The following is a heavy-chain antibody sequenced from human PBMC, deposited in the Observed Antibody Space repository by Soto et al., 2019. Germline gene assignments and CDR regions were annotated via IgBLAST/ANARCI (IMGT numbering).Heavy chain of an antibody. CDR2: IHNNGAT. D-gene: IGHD3-10*01. CDR3: AREGAGSYWFDP. CDR1: GGSISSGGYY. V-gene: IGHV4-31*01. J-gene: IGHJ5*02. Sequence: QVQLQESGPGLVKPSQTLSLTCTISGGSISSGGYYWRCIRQHPERGLEWIGYIHNNGATYYNPTLKSHVSISADTSKTQYFLTVYSVTAADTGVYYCAREGAGSYWFDPWGQGILVSVSS.